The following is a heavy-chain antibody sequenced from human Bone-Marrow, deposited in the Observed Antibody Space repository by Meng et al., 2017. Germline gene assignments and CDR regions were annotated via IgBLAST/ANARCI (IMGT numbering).Heavy chain of an antibody. Sequence: GESLKISCAASGFTFSSYSMNWVRQAPGKGLEWVSSISSSSSYIYYADSVKGRFTISRDNAKNSLYLQMNSLRAEDTAVYYCARVHASVGATPDYWGQGTLVTVSS. D-gene: IGHD1-26*01. CDR1: GFTFSSYS. V-gene: IGHV3-21*04. CDR3: ARVHASVGATPDY. J-gene: IGHJ4*02. CDR2: ISSSSSYI.